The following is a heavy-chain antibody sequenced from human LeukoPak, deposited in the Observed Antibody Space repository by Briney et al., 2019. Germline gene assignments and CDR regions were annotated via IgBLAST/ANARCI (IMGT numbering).Heavy chain of an antibody. V-gene: IGHV3-21*01. D-gene: IGHD3-16*01. CDR2: ISSSSSYI. J-gene: IGHJ1*01. CDR3: ARDIGLD. Sequence: GGSLRLSCATSGFDFPSYTINWVRQAPGKGLEWVSSISSSSSYIYYADSVKGRFTISRDNAKNSLYLQMNSLRAEDTAVYYCARDIGLDWGQGTLVTVSS. CDR1: GFDFPSYT.